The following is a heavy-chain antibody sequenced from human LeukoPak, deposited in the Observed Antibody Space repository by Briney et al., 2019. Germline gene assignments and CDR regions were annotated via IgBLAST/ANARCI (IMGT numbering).Heavy chain of an antibody. CDR2: ISSDGTTT. V-gene: IGHV3-11*01. D-gene: IGHD4-23*01. CDR3: AREERLRWTAY. Sequence: GGSLRLSCAASGFTFSDYYMSWILQAPGKGLEWLSYISSDGTTTQYADSVKGRFTISRDNAKNSLYLQMNSLRAEDTAVYYCAREERLRWTAYWGQGTLVTVSS. CDR1: GFTFSDYY. J-gene: IGHJ4*02.